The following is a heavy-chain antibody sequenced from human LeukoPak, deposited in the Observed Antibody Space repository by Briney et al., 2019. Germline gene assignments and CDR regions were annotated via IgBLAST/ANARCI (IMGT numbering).Heavy chain of an antibody. Sequence: GGSLRLSCAASEFTFSSYSMNWVRQAPGKGLEWVSYITNSGNSKSYADSVKGRFTISRDNTKNSLYLQMNGLRAEDTAVYYCANNAGQYSYGYCFDYWGQGTLVTVSS. V-gene: IGHV3-48*01. CDR1: EFTFSSYS. CDR3: ANNAGQYSYGYCFDY. J-gene: IGHJ4*02. D-gene: IGHD5-18*01. CDR2: ITNSGNSK.